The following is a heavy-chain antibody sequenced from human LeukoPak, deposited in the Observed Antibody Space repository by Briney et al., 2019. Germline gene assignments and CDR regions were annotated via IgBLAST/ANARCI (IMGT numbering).Heavy chain of an antibody. D-gene: IGHD6-13*01. CDR3: ARDRAAAGHWFDP. CDR2: IYYSGST. V-gene: IGHV4-59*01. J-gene: IGHJ5*02. Sequence: SETLSLTCTLSVGSISSYYWSWVRQPPGEGLEWIGYIYYSGSTKYNTSLKSRVTISVDTPKNQFSLKLSAVTAADTAVYYCARDRAAAGHWFDPWGQGTLVTVSS. CDR1: VGSISSYY.